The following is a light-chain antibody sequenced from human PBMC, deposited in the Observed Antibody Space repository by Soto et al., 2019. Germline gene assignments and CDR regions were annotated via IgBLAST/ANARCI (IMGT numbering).Light chain of an antibody. J-gene: IGKJ1*01. Sequence: DIQMTQSPSTLSASVGDRLTITCRASQSVGTSLAWYQQKAGIAPKLLIYQASSLKNGVPSRFSGSGSGTEFTLTISSLQPDDFAPYYCQQYNTYRTFGQGTKVEIK. CDR3: QQYNTYRT. CDR2: QAS. CDR1: QSVGTS. V-gene: IGKV1-5*03.